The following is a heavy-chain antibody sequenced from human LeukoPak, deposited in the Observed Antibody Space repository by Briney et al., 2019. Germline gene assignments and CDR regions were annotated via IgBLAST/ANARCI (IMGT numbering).Heavy chain of an antibody. CDR1: GFTFSSYG. CDR3: TREAAAGIDY. Sequence: PGGSLRLSCAASGFTFSSYGMHWVRQAPGKGLEWVANIKQDGSEKYYLDSVKGRFTISRDNAKNSLYLQMNSLRAEDTAVYFCTREAAAGIDYWGQGTLVTASS. J-gene: IGHJ4*02. V-gene: IGHV3-7*01. CDR2: IKQDGSEK. D-gene: IGHD6-13*01.